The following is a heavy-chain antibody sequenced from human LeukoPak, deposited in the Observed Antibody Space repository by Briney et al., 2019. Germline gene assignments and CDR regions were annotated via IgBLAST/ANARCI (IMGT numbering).Heavy chain of an antibody. J-gene: IGHJ6*02. CDR1: GGSISSGDYS. CDR2: IYRGGTT. Sequence: QPSETLSLTCAVSGGSISSGDYSWSWVRQPPGKGLEWIGYIYRGGTTYYNPSLMSRVTISIDRSGNQFSLKLSSVTAADTAMYYCTGAMDAWGQGTTVTVSS. CDR3: TGAMDA. D-gene: IGHD7-27*01. V-gene: IGHV4-30-2*01.